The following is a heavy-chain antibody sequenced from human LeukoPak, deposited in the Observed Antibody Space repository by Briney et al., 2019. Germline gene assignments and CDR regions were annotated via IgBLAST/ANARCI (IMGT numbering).Heavy chain of an antibody. CDR3: ATGAASYYGD. D-gene: IGHD1-26*01. CDR2: INPNSGDT. V-gene: IGHV1-2*02. J-gene: IGHJ4*02. CDR1: GYTFTSYD. Sequence: ASVKVSCKASGYTFTSYDINRVRQAPGQGLEWMGWINPNSGDTNYAQKFQGRVTMARDTSINTVYMQLSRLRSDDTAVYYCATGAASYYGDWGQGTLVTVSS.